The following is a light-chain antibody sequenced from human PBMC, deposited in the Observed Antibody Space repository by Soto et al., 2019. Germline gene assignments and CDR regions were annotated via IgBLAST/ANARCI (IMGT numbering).Light chain of an antibody. V-gene: IGLV1-44*01. CDR3: ATWDDSLYGMV. J-gene: IGLJ2*01. CDR1: SSNIGRNP. CDR2: TNN. Sequence: QSVLTQPPSASGTPGQRVTISCPGGSSNIGRNPVNWYLQLPGTAPKLLIYTNNQRPSGVPDRVSASKSGTSASLTISGLQSEDEADYYCATWDDSLYGMVFGGGTKVTVL.